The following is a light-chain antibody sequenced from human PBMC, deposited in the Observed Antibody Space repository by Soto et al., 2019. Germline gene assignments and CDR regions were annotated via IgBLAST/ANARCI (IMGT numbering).Light chain of an antibody. V-gene: IGKV1-27*01. CDR1: QAISNY. CDR2: AAS. CDR3: QKYNSAPPWT. Sequence: DIQMTQSPSSLSASVGDRVTITCRATQAISNYLAWYQQKPGKVPNLLIYAASTLQSGVPSRFSGSGSGTDFTLTISSLQPEDVASYYCQKYNSAPPWTFGQGTNVEI. J-gene: IGKJ1*01.